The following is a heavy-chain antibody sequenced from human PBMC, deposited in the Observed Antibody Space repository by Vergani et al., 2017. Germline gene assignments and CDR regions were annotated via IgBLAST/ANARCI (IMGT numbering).Heavy chain of an antibody. V-gene: IGHV4-59*04. D-gene: IGHD6-13*01. CDR2: IYYSGST. J-gene: IGHJ4*02. Sequence: QVQLQESGPGLVKPSETLSLTCTVSGGSISSYYWSWIRQPPGKGLEWIGYIYYSGSTYYNPSLKSRVTISVDTSKNQFSLKLSSVTAADTAVYYCARASSWYEADYWGQGTLVTVSS. CDR1: GGSISSYY. CDR3: ARASSWYEADY.